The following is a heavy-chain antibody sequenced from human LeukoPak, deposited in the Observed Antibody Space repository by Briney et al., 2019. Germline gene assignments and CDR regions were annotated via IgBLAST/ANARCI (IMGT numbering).Heavy chain of an antibody. Sequence: PGGSLRLSCAASGFTFSSYGMHWVRQAPGKGLEWVAVIWYDGSNKYYADSVKGRFTISRDNSKNTLYLQMNSLRAEDTAVYYCANLIAAAGRRDYWGQGTLVTVSS. D-gene: IGHD6-13*01. CDR2: IWYDGSNK. CDR3: ANLIAAAGRRDY. J-gene: IGHJ4*02. CDR1: GFTFSSYG. V-gene: IGHV3-30*02.